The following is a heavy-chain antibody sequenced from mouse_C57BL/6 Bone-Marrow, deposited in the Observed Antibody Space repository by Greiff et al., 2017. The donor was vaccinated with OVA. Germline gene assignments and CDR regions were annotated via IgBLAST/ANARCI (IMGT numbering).Heavy chain of an antibody. V-gene: IGHV5-17*01. CDR3: ARNGYFDV. CDR1: GFTFSDYG. Sequence: EVKLVESGGGLVKPGGSLKLSCAASGFTFSDYGMHWVRQAPEKGLEWVAYISSGSSTNYYADTVKGRFTISRDNAKNTLFLTMTSLRSEDAAMYYCARNGYFDVWGTGTTVTVSS. CDR2: ISSGSSTN. J-gene: IGHJ1*03.